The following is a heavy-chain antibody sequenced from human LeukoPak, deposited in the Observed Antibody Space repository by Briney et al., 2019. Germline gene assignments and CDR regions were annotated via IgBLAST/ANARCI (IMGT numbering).Heavy chain of an antibody. Sequence: SVKVSCKASGGTFSSYAISWVRQAPGQGLEWMGRIIPILGIANYAQKFQGRVTITADKSTSTAYMELSSLRSEDTAVYYCARSKYYYDSSSPGGDYWGQGTLVTVSP. CDR2: IIPILGIA. CDR3: ARSKYYYDSSSPGGDY. D-gene: IGHD3-22*01. CDR1: GGTFSSYA. V-gene: IGHV1-69*04. J-gene: IGHJ4*02.